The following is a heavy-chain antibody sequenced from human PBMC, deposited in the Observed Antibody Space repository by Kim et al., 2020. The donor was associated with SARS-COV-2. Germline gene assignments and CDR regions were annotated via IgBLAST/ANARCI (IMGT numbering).Heavy chain of an antibody. CDR3: AKDAGLGILGATFYFDY. D-gene: IGHD1-26*01. CDR2: IWYDGSNK. Sequence: GGSLRLSCAASGFNFSNYGMHWVRQVPGKGLESVAIIWYDGSNKYYADSVKGRFTVSRDNSKNTLYLEMNSLRAEDTAVYYCAKDAGLGILGATFYFDYWGQGTLVTVSS. V-gene: IGHV3-33*06. CDR1: GFNFSNYG. J-gene: IGHJ4*02.